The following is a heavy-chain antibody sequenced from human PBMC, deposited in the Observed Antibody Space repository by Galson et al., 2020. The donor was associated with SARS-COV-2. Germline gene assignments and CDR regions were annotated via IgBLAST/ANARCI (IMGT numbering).Heavy chain of an antibody. D-gene: IGHD1-26*01. J-gene: IGHJ4*02. Sequence: GGSLRLSCAASGFTFSSYAMSWVRQAPGKGLEWVSAISGSGGSTYYADSVKGRFTISRDNSKNTLYLQMNSLRAEDTAVYYCAKDPIWELLSLPGVEYYFDYWGQGTLVTVSS. CDR3: AKDPIWELLSLPGVEYYFDY. CDR2: ISGSGGST. CDR1: GFTFSSYA. V-gene: IGHV3-23*01.